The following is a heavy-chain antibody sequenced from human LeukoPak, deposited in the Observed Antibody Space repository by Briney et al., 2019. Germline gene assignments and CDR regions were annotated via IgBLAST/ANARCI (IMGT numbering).Heavy chain of an antibody. J-gene: IGHJ4*02. CDR3: AKALSGRIQLCDY. CDR2: ISGSGGST. V-gene: IGHV3-23*01. CDR1: GFTFSSYA. D-gene: IGHD5-18*01. Sequence: GGSLRLSRAASGFTFSSYAMSWVRQAPGKGLEWVSAISGSGGSTYYADSVKGRFTISRDNSKNTLYLQMNSLRAEDTAVYYCAKALSGRIQLCDYWGQGTLVTVSS.